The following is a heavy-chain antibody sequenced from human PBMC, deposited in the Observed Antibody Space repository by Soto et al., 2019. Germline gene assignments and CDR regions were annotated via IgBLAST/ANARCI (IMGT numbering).Heavy chain of an antibody. CDR2: ISFDGGQI. D-gene: IGHD3-10*01. V-gene: IGHV3-30*18. CDR3: AKDLGFGSGIATVDS. J-gene: IGHJ4*02. Sequence: VQLVESGGGVVQPGRSLRLSCAASGFNFNSYGMHWVRQAPGKGLEWVAVISFDGGQIYYGDSVKGRFTISRDNSKNTLSLQMNSLRGDDTAVYHCAKDLGFGSGIATVDSWGQGTLVTVSS. CDR1: GFNFNSYG.